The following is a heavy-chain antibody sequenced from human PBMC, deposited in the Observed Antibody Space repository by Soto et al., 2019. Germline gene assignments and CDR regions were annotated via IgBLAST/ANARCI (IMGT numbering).Heavy chain of an antibody. CDR2: IFYSGST. CDR3: VRVRTLSTLDY. V-gene: IGHV4-59*01. Sequence: KPSETLSLTCTVAGVSISNSYWAWIRQSPEKGLECIGYIFYSGSTKYNPSLQSRVTISLDASKNQFFLQLTSVTAADSAVYFCVRVRTLSTLDYWGQGTLVTVSS. CDR1: GVSISNSY. J-gene: IGHJ4*02.